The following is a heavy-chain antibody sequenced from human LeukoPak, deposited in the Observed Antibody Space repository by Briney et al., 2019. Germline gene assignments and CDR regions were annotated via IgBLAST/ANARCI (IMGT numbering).Heavy chain of an antibody. CDR3: ARHNGEETSSLDH. V-gene: IGHV4-59*08. Sequence: GSLRLSCAASGFTFSSYSMNWVRQPPGKGLEWIAYVYYSGSTNYNPSLKSRVTISMDTSKNQFPLKLSSVTAADTAVYFCARHNGEETSSLDHWGQGTLVTVSS. D-gene: IGHD2-2*01. CDR2: VYYSGST. CDR1: GFTFSSYS. J-gene: IGHJ4*02.